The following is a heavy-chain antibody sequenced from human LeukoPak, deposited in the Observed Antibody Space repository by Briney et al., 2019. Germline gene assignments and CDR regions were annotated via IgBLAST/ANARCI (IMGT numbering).Heavy chain of an antibody. J-gene: IGHJ4*02. CDR2: INHSGST. CDR3: ARRSVVAATDY. Sequence: PSETLSLTCAVYGASFSGYYWSWIRQPPGKGLEWIGEINHSGSTNYNPSLKSRVTISVDTFKNQFSLKLSSVTAADTAVYYCARRSVVAATDYWGQGTLVTVSS. V-gene: IGHV4-34*01. CDR1: GASFSGYY. D-gene: IGHD2-15*01.